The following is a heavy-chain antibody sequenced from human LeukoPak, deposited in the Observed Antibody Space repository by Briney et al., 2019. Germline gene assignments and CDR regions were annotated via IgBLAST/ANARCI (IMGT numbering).Heavy chain of an antibody. J-gene: IGHJ6*03. CDR3: ARLVRGVTYYYYYYMDV. CDR1: GGSFSGYY. CDR2: IYYSGST. V-gene: IGHV4-34*01. D-gene: IGHD3-10*01. Sequence: KTSETLSLTCAVYGGSFSGYYWSWIRQPPGKGLEWIGSIYYSGSTYYNPSLKSRVTISVDTSKNQFSLKLSSVTAADTAVYYCARLVRGVTYYYYYYMDVWGKGTTVTISS.